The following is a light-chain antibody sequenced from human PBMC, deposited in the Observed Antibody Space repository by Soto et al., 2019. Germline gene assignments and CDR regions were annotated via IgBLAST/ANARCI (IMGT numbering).Light chain of an antibody. CDR1: SSGLASYNR. V-gene: IGLV2-18*01. Sequence: QSALTQPPSVAGSPGQAVTISCTGTSSGLASYNRVSWYQRPPGTGPKLVIYEVSNRPSGMPDRFSGSKSGNTASLTISGLQAEDEAEYYCSLYTPASTYVFGTGTKVTVL. CDR3: SLYTPASTYV. CDR2: EVS. J-gene: IGLJ1*01.